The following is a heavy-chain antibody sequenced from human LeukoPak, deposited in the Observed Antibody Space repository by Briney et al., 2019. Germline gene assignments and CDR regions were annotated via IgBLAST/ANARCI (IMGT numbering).Heavy chain of an antibody. J-gene: IGHJ4*02. V-gene: IGHV4-59*08. D-gene: IGHD2-2*01. CDR2: IYYSGST. Sequence: SETLSLTCTVSGGSISSYYWSWIRQPPGKGLEWIGYIYYSGSTNYNPSLKSRVTISVDTSKNQFSLKLSSVTAADTAVYYCAGGVVPAVHFDYWGQGTLVTVSS. CDR3: AGGVVPAVHFDY. CDR1: GGSISSYY.